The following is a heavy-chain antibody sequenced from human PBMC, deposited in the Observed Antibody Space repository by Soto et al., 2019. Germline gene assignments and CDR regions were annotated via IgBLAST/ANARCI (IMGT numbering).Heavy chain of an antibody. V-gene: IGHV3-30-3*01. CDR2: ISYDGSNK. D-gene: IGHD6-25*01. J-gene: IGHJ4*02. CDR3: ARAGEVTAARQYFDY. Sequence: GGSLRLSCAASGFTFSSYAMHWVRQAPGKGLEWVAVISYDGSNKYYADSVKGRFTISRDNSKNTLYLQMNSLRAEDTAVYYCARAGEVTAARQYFDYWGQGTLVTVSS. CDR1: GFTFSSYA.